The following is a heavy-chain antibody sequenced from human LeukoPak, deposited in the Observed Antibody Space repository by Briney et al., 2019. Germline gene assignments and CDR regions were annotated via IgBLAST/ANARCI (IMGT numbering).Heavy chain of an antibody. CDR3: ARARWDLRVRTYYYYYMDV. CDR1: GGSISSGGYY. V-gene: IGHV4-31*03. J-gene: IGHJ6*03. Sequence: SETLSLTCTVPGGSISSGGYYWSWIRQHPGKGLEWIGYIYYSGRTDYNPSLKSRVTISVDTSKNQFSLKVSSLTAADTAVYYCARARWDLRVRTYYYYYMDVWGKGTTVTVSS. CDR2: IYYSGRT. D-gene: IGHD1-26*01.